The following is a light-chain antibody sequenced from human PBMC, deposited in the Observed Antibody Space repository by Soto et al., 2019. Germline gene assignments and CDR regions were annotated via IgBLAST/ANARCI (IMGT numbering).Light chain of an antibody. V-gene: IGKV3-11*01. Sequence: EIVLTQSLATLSLSPGERATLSCRASQSVRSYLAWYQQKPGQAPRLLIYDASNRATGIPARFSGSGSGTDFPLTISSLEPEYFAVYYCQQRSNWPLTFGGVTKVDIK. CDR2: DAS. J-gene: IGKJ4*01. CDR1: QSVRSY. CDR3: QQRSNWPLT.